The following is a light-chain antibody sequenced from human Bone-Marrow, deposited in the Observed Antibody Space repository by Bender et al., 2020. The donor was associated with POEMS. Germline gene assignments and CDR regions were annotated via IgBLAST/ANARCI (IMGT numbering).Light chain of an antibody. J-gene: IGLJ3*02. CDR1: SSDVGSYNL. V-gene: IGLV2-23*02. CDR2: DVS. CDR3: CSYTRSATWV. Sequence: QSALTQPASVSGSPGQSITISCTGISSDVGSYNLVSWYQQHPGKAPQLMIYDVSNRPSGVSNRFSGSKSGNTASLTISGLQAEDEADYYCCSYTRSATWVFGGGTQLTVL.